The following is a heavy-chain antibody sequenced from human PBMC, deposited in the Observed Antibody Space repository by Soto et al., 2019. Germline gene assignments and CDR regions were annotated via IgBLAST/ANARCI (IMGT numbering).Heavy chain of an antibody. J-gene: IGHJ4*02. CDR1: GGSISSGVYY. V-gene: IGHV4-31*03. CDR2: IYYSGIT. D-gene: IGHD2-15*01. CDR3: ARGYCSGGSCYSGYFDY. Sequence: SETLSLTCTVSGGSISSGVYYWSWIGHHPGKGLEWIGYIYYSGITYYNPSLKSRVTISVDTSKNQFSLKLSSVTAADTAVYYCARGYCSGGSCYSGYFDYWGQGTLVTVSS.